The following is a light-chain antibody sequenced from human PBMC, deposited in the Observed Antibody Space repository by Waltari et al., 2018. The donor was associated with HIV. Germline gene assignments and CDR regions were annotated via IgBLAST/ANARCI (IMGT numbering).Light chain of an antibody. CDR2: DAS. V-gene: IGKV3-11*01. J-gene: IGKJ1*01. CDR1: ERISTY. CDR3: QQRTNWWT. Sequence: EIVLTQSPATLSLSTGERASLSCRASERISTYLAWYQQRPGQAPRLLIYDASHRATGVPARFSGSGSGTDFTLTISSLEPDDFAIYYCQQRTNWWTFGQGTRVETK.